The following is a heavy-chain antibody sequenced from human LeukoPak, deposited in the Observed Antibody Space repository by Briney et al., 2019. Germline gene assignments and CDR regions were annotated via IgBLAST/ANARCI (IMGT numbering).Heavy chain of an antibody. CDR3: AKDQGGGTTGTADY. CDR1: GFTFIMYG. V-gene: IGHV3-30*02. J-gene: IGHJ4*02. CDR2: IRFDGINK. D-gene: IGHD1-1*01. Sequence: PGGSLRLSCAASGFTFIMYGMHWVRQAPGQGLEWLAFIRFDGINKYYVDSVKGRFTISRDNSKNTLYLQMNSLRAEDTAVYYCAKDQGGGTTGTADYWGQGTLVTVSS.